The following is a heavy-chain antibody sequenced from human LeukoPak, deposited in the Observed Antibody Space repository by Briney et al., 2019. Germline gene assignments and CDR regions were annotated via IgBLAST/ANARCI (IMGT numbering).Heavy chain of an antibody. Sequence: SETLSLTCAVSGGSFSGYYWSWIRQPPGQGLGWIGEINHSGSTNYNPSLKSRVTISVDTSKNQFSLKLSSVSAADTAVYYCARGAYYDILTGYYTLSYYFDYWGQGTLVTVSS. CDR2: INHSGST. V-gene: IGHV4-34*01. CDR3: ARGAYYDILTGYYTLSYYFDY. CDR1: GGSFSGYY. J-gene: IGHJ4*02. D-gene: IGHD3-9*01.